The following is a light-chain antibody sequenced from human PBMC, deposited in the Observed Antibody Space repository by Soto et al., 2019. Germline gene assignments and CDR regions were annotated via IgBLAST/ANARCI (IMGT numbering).Light chain of an antibody. CDR1: QRVSRY. J-gene: IGKJ4*01. Sequence: IVLTQSPATLSLSPGERATLSCRASQRVSRYLAWYQQNPGQAPRLHIYEASNRATGIPARFSGSGSGTVFTLTISSLEPEDVAVDYCQQRTDWVTFGGGNKVEIK. V-gene: IGKV3-11*01. CDR3: QQRTDWVT. CDR2: EAS.